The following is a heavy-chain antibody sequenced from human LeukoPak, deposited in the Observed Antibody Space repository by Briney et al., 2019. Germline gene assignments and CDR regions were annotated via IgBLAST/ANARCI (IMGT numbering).Heavy chain of an antibody. J-gene: IGHJ4*02. CDR1: GFTFSSYS. V-gene: IGHV3-21*01. Sequence: RGSLRLSCAASGFTFSSYSMNWVRQAPGKGLEWVSSISSSSSYIYYADSVKGRFTISRGNAKNSLYLQMNSLRAEDTAVYYCAARTGIAAAGTLDYWGQGTLVTVSS. CDR2: ISSSSSYI. D-gene: IGHD6-13*01. CDR3: AARTGIAAAGTLDY.